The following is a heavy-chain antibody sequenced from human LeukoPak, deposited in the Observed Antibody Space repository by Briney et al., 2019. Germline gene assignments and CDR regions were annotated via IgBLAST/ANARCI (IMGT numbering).Heavy chain of an antibody. CDR1: GFTFSTQP. V-gene: IGHV3-64D*06. Sequence: GWSLRLSCSASGFTFSTQPMHWVRQAPGKGLEYVSGSSGNGRSTYCADSVKGRFTISRDNSKNTLYLQMSSLRPEDTAVYYCVNQISGWVYWGQGTLVTVSS. D-gene: IGHD6-19*01. CDR3: VNQISGWVY. CDR2: SSGNGRST. J-gene: IGHJ4*02.